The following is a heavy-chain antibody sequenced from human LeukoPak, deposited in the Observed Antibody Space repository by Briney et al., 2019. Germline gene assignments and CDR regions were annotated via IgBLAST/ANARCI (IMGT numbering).Heavy chain of an antibody. V-gene: IGHV3-9*03. D-gene: IGHD6-13*01. CDR3: AKESIAAAGSFDY. Sequence: GKSLRLSWAASGFTFDDYAMHWVRQAPGKGLEWVSGISWNSGSIGYADSVKGRFTISRDNAKNSLYLQMNSLRAEDMALYYCAKESIAAAGSFDYWGQGTLVTVSS. J-gene: IGHJ4*02. CDR1: GFTFDDYA. CDR2: ISWNSGSI.